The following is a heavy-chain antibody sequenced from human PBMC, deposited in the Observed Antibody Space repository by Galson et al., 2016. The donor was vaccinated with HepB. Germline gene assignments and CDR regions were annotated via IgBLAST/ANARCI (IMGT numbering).Heavy chain of an antibody. D-gene: IGHD1/OR15-1a*01. CDR3: VEQRKGAPYGMDV. Sequence: CAISGDSVSSNSAAWSWIRQSPSRGLEWLGRTYYRSKWYYDYAVSVKSRIIVNPDTSKNQFSLQLNSVTPEDTAVYYCVEQRKGAPYGMDVWGQGTTVTVSS. V-gene: IGHV6-1*01. CDR1: GDSVSSNSAA. J-gene: IGHJ6*02. CDR2: TYYRSKWYY.